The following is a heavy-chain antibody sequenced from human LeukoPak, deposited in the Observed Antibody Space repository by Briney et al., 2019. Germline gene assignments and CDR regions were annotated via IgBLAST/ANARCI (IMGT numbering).Heavy chain of an antibody. D-gene: IGHD6-19*01. CDR3: ARKVRSGPKVIDY. V-gene: IGHV4-34*01. J-gene: IGHJ4*02. Sequence: PSETLSLTCAVYGGSFSGYYWSWIRQPPGKGLEWIGEINHSGSTNYNPSLKSRVTISVDTSKNQFSLKLSSVTAADTAVYYCARKVRSGPKVIDYWGQGTLVTVSS. CDR1: GGSFSGYY. CDR2: INHSGST.